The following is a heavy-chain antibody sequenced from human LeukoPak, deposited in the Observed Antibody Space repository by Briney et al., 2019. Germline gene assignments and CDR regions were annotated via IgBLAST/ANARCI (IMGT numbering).Heavy chain of an antibody. CDR3: ATSEDVVPAAPT. V-gene: IGHV4-59*08. D-gene: IGHD2-2*01. Sequence: KSSETLSLTCTVSGGPISTSYWSWIRQPPGKGLEWIGYIYYSGGTNYNPSLKSRVTISVDTSKNQFSLKLSSVTAADTAVYYCATSEDVVPAAPTWGQGTLVTVSS. CDR2: IYYSGGT. CDR1: GGPISTSY. J-gene: IGHJ5*02.